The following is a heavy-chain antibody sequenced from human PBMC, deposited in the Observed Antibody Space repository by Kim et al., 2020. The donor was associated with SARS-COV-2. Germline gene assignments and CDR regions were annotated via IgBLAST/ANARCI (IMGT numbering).Heavy chain of an antibody. CDR3: ARDLDYDCWSGYYLGFDF. V-gene: IGHV3-48*02. Sequence: GGSLRLSCVASGFTFSSYSMNWVRQAPGKGLEWVSYISSSSSTIYYADSVKGRFTISRDNAKNSLYLQRNSLRDEDTAVYYCARDLDYDCWSGYYLGFDFWGQGTLVTVSS. D-gene: IGHD3-3*01. J-gene: IGHJ4*02. CDR2: ISSSSSTI. CDR1: GFTFSSYS.